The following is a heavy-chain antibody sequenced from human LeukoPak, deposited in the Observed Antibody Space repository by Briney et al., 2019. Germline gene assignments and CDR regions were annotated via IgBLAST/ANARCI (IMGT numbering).Heavy chain of an antibody. CDR1: GFTFSSYG. V-gene: IGHV3-30*18. CDR3: AKDQIISGGYCTNGVCPSFGMDV. CDR2: ISYDGSNK. J-gene: IGHJ6*02. Sequence: PGRSLRLSCAAAGFTFSSYGMHWVRQAPGKGLEWVAVISYDGSNKYYADSVKGRFNISRDNSKNTLYLQMNSLRAEDTAVYYCAKDQIISGGYCTNGVCPSFGMDVWGQGTTVTVSS. D-gene: IGHD2-8*01.